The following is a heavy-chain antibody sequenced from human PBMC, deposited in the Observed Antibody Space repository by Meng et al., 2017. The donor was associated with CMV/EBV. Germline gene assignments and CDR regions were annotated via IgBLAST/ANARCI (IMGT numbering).Heavy chain of an antibody. V-gene: IGHV1-58*01. Sequence: SVKVSCKASGFTFTSSAVQWVRQARGQRLEWIGWIVVGSGNTNYAQKFQERVTITRDMSISTAYMELSSLRSEDTAVYYCAADPMIVVVITTVRVFDYWGQGTLVTVS. CDR1: GFTFTSSA. CDR3: AADPMIVVVITTVRVFDY. D-gene: IGHD3-22*01. CDR2: IVVGSGNT. J-gene: IGHJ4*02.